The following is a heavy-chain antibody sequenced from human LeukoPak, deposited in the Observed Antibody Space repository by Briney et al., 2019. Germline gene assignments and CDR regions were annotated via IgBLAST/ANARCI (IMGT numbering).Heavy chain of an antibody. D-gene: IGHD3-9*01. CDR1: GFTFSSYS. V-gene: IGHV3-48*01. Sequence: PGGSLRLSCAASGFTFSSYSMNLVRQAPGKGLEWVSYISSSSSTIYYADSVKGRFTISRDNAKNSLYLQMNSLRAEDTAVYYCARWNWLPDYWGQGTLVTVSS. J-gene: IGHJ4*02. CDR3: ARWNWLPDY. CDR2: ISSSSSTI.